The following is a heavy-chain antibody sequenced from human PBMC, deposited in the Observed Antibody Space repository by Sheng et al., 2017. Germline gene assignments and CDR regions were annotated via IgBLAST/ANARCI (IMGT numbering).Heavy chain of an antibody. V-gene: IGHV1-69*08. D-gene: IGHD3-10*01. CDR3: VREEVGSVPVGSDGTVRLPSSSTPPTQPDPTYG. Sequence: QVQLVQSGPEMRKPGSSVKVSCKASGGTFSTYSVTWVRQAPGQGFEWMGRIVPMLNLADYAQNFQGRVTITADKSTSTAYMELNSLTSEDTAVYYCVREEVGSVPVGSDGTVRLPSSSTPPTQPDPTYG. J-gene: IGHJ6*01. CDR1: GGTFSTYS. CDR2: IVPMLNLA.